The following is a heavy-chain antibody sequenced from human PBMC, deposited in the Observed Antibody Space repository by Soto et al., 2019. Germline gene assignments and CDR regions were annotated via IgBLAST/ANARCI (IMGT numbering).Heavy chain of an antibody. V-gene: IGHV3-48*01. D-gene: IGHD2-2*01. CDR2: IGSRSATI. J-gene: IGHJ6*01. Sequence: HPGGSLRLSCAASGFTFSSYGMNWVRQAPGKGLEWLSYIGSRSATIYYADFVKGRFTISRDNSKNTLYLQMNSLRAEDTAVYYCAKGFLGYCSSTSCYANHYYYYYCMDVWGRGTRVTVS. CDR3: AKGFLGYCSSTSCYANHYYYYYCMDV. CDR1: GFTFSSYG.